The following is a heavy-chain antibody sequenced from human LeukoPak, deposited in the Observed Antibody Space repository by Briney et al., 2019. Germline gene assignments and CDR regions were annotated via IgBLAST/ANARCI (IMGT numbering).Heavy chain of an antibody. CDR2: IYDSGST. D-gene: IGHD6-13*01. V-gene: IGHV4-59*12. J-gene: IGHJ4*02. Sequence: SETLSLTCTVSGGSISIYYWSWIRQPPGKGLEWIGYIYDSGSTNYNPSLKSRVTISVDTSKNQFSLKLSSVTAADTAVYYCATETMYSSSWYYFDYWGQGTLVTVSS. CDR1: GGSISIYY. CDR3: ATETMYSSSWYYFDY.